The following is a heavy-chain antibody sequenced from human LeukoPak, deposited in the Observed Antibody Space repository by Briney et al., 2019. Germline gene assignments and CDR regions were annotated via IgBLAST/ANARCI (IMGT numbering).Heavy chain of an antibody. J-gene: IGHJ4*02. CDR2: IFDSGTT. CDR3: AGPGIAKSY. CDR1: GGSISSSSYY. Sequence: SETLSLTCTVSGGSISSSSYYWSWIRQPRGKGLEWIGYIFDSGTTNYNPSLKSRVTISVDTSKNQFSLKLSSVTAADTAVYYCAGPGIAKSYWGQGTLVTVSS. D-gene: IGHD6-13*01. V-gene: IGHV4-61*01.